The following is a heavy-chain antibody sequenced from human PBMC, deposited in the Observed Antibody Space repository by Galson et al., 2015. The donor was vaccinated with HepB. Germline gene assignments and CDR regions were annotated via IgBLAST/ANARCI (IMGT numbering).Heavy chain of an antibody. CDR1: GYTFTSYG. Sequence: SVKVSCKASGYTFTSYGTSWVRQAPGQGLEWMGGIIPIFGTANYAQKFQGRVTITADESTSTAYMELSSLRSEDTAVYYCARGGVYSGYEFDPWGQGTLVTVSS. V-gene: IGHV1-69*13. CDR3: ARGGVYSGYEFDP. D-gene: IGHD5-12*01. CDR2: IIPIFGTA. J-gene: IGHJ5*02.